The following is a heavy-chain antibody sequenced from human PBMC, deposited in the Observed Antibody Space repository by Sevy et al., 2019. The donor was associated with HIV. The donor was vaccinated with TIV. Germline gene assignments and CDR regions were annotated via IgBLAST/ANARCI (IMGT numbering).Heavy chain of an antibody. V-gene: IGHV3-7*03. CDR3: ARDCSSTSCLWGMDV. CDR1: GFSFSSYW. CDR2: IKLDGSEK. D-gene: IGHD2-2*01. J-gene: IGHJ6*02. Sequence: GGSLRLSCAASGFSFSSYWMSWDRQAPGKGLEWVAIIKLDGSEKYYVDSVKGRFTISRDNPKNSLYLQMNSLRAEDTAVYYCARDCSSTSCLWGMDVWGQRTTVTVSS.